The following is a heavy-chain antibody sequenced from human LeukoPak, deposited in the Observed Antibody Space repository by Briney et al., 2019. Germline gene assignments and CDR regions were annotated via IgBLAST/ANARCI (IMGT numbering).Heavy chain of an antibody. CDR1: GYTFTNYA. J-gene: IGHJ5*02. CDR2: INAGNGNT. V-gene: IGHV1-3*01. CDR3: ARSGAVGGSWDNWFDP. D-gene: IGHD6-13*01. Sequence: ASVKVSCKASGYTFTNYAIHWLRQSPGQRLEWMGWINAGNGNTKYSQKFQGRVTITRDTSASTAYMELSSLTSEDTSVYYCARSGAVGGSWDNWFDPWGQGTLATVSS.